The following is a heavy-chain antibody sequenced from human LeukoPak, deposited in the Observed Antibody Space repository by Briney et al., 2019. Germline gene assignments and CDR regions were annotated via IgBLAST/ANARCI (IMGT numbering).Heavy chain of an antibody. D-gene: IGHD3-3*01. CDR1: GGSFSGYY. V-gene: IGHV4-34*01. J-gene: IGHJ4*02. CDR3: ARTGITIFGVVIGVDY. CDR2: INHSGST. Sequence: PSETLSLTCAVYGGSFSGYYWSWIRQPTVQGLEWIGEINHSGSTNYNPSLKSRVTISVDTSKNQFSLKLSSVTAADTAVYYCARTGITIFGVVIGVDYGGQGTLVTVSS.